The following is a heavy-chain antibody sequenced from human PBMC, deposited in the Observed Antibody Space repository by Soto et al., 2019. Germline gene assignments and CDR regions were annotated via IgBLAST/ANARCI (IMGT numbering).Heavy chain of an antibody. J-gene: IGHJ4*02. CDR2: ISGGGDTT. CDR3: AKGRGGSGSLTPRVDF. CDR1: GFTFNNYA. D-gene: IGHD3-10*01. V-gene: IGHV3-23*01. Sequence: EVQLLESGGGLVQPGGSLRLSCAASGFTFNNYAMTWVRQAPGKGLEWVSAISGGGDTTSYADSVKGRLTVSRDGSTNTLHLETSSLRAEAPALYYCAKGRGGSGSLTPRVDFWGQGTLVTVSS.